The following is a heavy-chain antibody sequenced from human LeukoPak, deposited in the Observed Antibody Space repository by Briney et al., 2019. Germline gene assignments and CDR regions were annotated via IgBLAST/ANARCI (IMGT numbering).Heavy chain of an antibody. Sequence: GSSVKVSCKASGGTFSSYAISWVRQAPGQGLEWMGGIIPIFGTANYAQKFQGRVTMTRDTSTSTVYMELSSLRSEDTAVYYCASGDGYNYGSIDYWGRGTLVTVSS. CDR2: IIPIFGTA. CDR3: ASGDGYNYGSIDY. J-gene: IGHJ4*02. V-gene: IGHV1-69*05. CDR1: GGTFSSYA. D-gene: IGHD5-24*01.